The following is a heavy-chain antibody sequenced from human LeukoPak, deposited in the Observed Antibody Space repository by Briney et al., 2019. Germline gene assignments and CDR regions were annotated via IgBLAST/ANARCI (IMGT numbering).Heavy chain of an antibody. D-gene: IGHD3-10*01. CDR3: ARDYGSGSYYYTYYFDY. Sequence: PGGSLRLSCAASGFTFSSYSMNWVRQAPGKGLEWVSSISSSSSYIYYADSVKGRFTISRDNAKNSLYLQMNSLRAEDTAVYYCARDYGSGSYYYTYYFDYWGQGTLVTVSS. V-gene: IGHV3-21*01. CDR1: GFTFSSYS. CDR2: ISSSSSYI. J-gene: IGHJ4*02.